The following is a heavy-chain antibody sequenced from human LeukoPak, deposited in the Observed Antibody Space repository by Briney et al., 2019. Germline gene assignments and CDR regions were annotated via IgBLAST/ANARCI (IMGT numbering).Heavy chain of an antibody. V-gene: IGHV3-30*02. CDR2: IRYDGSNK. Sequence: GGSLRLSCAASGFTFSSYGMHWVRQAPGKGLEWVAFIRYDGSNKYYADSVKGRFTISRDNSKNTLYLQMNSLRAEDTAVYYCAKDPWVVRGATLDYWGQGTLVTVSS. CDR1: GFTFSSYG. D-gene: IGHD3-10*01. CDR3: AKDPWVVRGATLDY. J-gene: IGHJ4*02.